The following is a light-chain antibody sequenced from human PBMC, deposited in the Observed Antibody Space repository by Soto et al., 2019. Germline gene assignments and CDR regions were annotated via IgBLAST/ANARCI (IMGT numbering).Light chain of an antibody. V-gene: IGLV2-8*01. CDR1: SSDVGAYIH. J-gene: IGLJ3*02. CDR2: DVS. CDR3: FSYAASDKWV. Sequence: QSALTQPPSASGSPGQSVTISCTGTSSDVGAYIHVSWFQQHPGKAPKLIIYDVSQRPSGVPDRFSGSKSDNTASLTVYGLQAEDGGDYYCFSYAASDKWVFGGGTKRTVL.